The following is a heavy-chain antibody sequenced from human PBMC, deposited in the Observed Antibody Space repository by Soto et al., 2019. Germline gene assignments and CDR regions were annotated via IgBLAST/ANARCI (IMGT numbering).Heavy chain of an antibody. V-gene: IGHV3-48*02. Sequence: EVQLVESGGGLVQPGGSLRLSCAASGFTLSNYAVNWVRQAPGKGLEWVSYISSDSRYIYHGDSVKGRFTISRDNARNSVYLQMKSVRDEDTAVYYCARIKLVDFFLINVDVYDMDVWGQGTPVTVSS. D-gene: IGHD2-15*01. J-gene: IGHJ6*02. CDR1: GFTLSNYA. CDR3: ARIKLVDFFLINVDVYDMDV. CDR2: ISSDSRYI.